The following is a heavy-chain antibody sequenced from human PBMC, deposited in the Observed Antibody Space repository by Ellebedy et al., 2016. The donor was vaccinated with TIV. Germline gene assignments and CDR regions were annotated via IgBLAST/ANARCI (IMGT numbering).Heavy chain of an antibody. J-gene: IGHJ6*02. CDR2: IYPGDSDT. CDR1: GYSFTNYW. D-gene: IGHD4-23*01. Sequence: GESLKISCKGSGYSFTNYWIGWVRQMPGKGLEWMGIIYPGDSDTRYSPSFQGQVTISADKSISTAYLQWSSLKASDTAMYYCARLTMADGGTVYYYYGMDVWGQGTTVTVSS. CDR3: ARLTMADGGTVYYYYGMDV. V-gene: IGHV5-51*01.